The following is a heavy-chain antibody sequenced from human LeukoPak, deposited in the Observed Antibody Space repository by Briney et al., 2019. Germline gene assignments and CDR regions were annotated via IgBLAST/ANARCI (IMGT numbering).Heavy chain of an antibody. V-gene: IGHV3-11*05. J-gene: IGHJ4*02. CDR1: GFTFSDYY. CDR3: ARAANTATGTPTMAIDY. Sequence: PGGSLRLSCVASGFTFSDYYMSWNRQAPGKGLEWVSYIPNTSSYTSYADSVKGRFTISRDNAKNSLYLQMNSLRAEDTAVYYCARAANTATGTPTMAIDYWGQGTLVTVSS. CDR2: IPNTSSYT. D-gene: IGHD1-1*01.